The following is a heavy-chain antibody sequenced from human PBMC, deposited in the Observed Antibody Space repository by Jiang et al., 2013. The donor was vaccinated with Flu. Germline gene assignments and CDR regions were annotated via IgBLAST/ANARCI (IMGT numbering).Heavy chain of an antibody. Sequence: VQLVESGAEVKKPGASVKVSCKTSGYTFSDFYIHWVRQAPGQGLEWMGWTNPNGGGTNYAQKFQGRVTMTRDTSISTVYMELSRLRSDDTAVYFCARPHDDIALVPAAFGHYRYYGMGVWGQGTTVTVSS. CDR2: TNPNGGGT. V-gene: IGHV1-2*02. D-gene: IGHD2-2*01. CDR1: GYTFSDFY. CDR3: ARPHDDIALVPAAFGHYRYYGMGV. J-gene: IGHJ6*02.